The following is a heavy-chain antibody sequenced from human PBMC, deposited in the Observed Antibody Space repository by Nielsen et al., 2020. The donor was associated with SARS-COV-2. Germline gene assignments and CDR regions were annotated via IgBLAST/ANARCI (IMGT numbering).Heavy chain of an antibody. J-gene: IGHJ6*02. CDR3: AREKGSGWYSSYYYGMDV. CDR1: GYTFTSYG. D-gene: IGHD6-19*01. Sequence: GESLKISCKASGYTFTSYGISWVRQAPGQGLEWMGWISAYNGNTNYAQKLQGRVTMTTDTSTSTAYMELRSLRSDDTAVYYCAREKGSGWYSSYYYGMDVWGQGTTVTVSS. V-gene: IGHV1-18*01. CDR2: ISAYNGNT.